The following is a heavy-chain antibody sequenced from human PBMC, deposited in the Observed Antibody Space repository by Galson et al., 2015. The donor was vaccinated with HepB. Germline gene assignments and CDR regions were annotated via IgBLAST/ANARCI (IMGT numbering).Heavy chain of an antibody. CDR2: ISWDGGST. CDR3: AKDSGGGSGSYFIPYYYYYYMDV. V-gene: IGHV3-43*01. J-gene: IGHJ6*03. Sequence: SLRLSCAASGFTFDDYTMHWVRQAPGKGLEWVSLISWDGGSTYYADSVKGRFTISRDNSKNSLYLQVNSLRTEDTALYYCAKDSGGGSGSYFIPYYYYYYMDVWGKGTTVTVSS. D-gene: IGHD3-10*01. CDR1: GFTFDDYT.